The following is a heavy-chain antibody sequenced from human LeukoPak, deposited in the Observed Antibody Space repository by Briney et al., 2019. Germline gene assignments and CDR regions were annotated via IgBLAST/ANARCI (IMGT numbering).Heavy chain of an antibody. Sequence: PGGSLRLSCAASGFTFSSYWMSWVRQAPGKGLEWVANIKQDGSEKYYVDSVKGRFTISRDNAKNSLDLQMNSLRAGDTAEYYCARAPSYGDYDHWGQGTLVTVST. J-gene: IGHJ5*02. CDR2: IKQDGSEK. CDR3: ARAPSYGDYDH. V-gene: IGHV3-7*03. D-gene: IGHD4-17*01. CDR1: GFTFSSYW.